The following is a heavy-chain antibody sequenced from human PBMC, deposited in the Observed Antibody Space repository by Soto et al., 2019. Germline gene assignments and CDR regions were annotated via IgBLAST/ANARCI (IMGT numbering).Heavy chain of an antibody. CDR1: GFTFSSYS. Sequence: EVQLVESGGGLVQPGGSLRLSCAASGFTFSSYSMNWVRQAPGKGLEWVSYISSSSSTIYYADSVKGRFTISRDNAKNSLYLQMNSLRAEDTAVYYCARDYGDYGDPDDYWGLGTLVTVSS. J-gene: IGHJ4*02. V-gene: IGHV3-48*01. D-gene: IGHD4-17*01. CDR2: ISSSSSTI. CDR3: ARDYGDYGDPDDY.